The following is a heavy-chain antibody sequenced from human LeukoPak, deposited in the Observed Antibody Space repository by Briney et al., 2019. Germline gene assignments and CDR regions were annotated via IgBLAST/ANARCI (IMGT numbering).Heavy chain of an antibody. Sequence: SETLSLTCTVSGGSISSHYWSWIRQPPGKGLEWIGYIYYSGSTNYNPSLKSRVTISVDTSKNQFSLKLSYVTAADTAVYYCARGPMATMGLDYWGQGTLVTVSS. V-gene: IGHV4-59*11. J-gene: IGHJ4*02. D-gene: IGHD5-24*01. CDR2: IYYSGST. CDR3: ARGPMATMGLDY. CDR1: GGSISSHY.